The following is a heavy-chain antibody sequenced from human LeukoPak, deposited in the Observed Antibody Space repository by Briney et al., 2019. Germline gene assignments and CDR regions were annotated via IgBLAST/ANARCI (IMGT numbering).Heavy chain of an antibody. D-gene: IGHD3-10*01. J-gene: IGHJ5*02. CDR2: INHSGST. CDR3: ARDSGTTGEVKFDP. Sequence: GSLRLSCAASGFTFFSYTMNWIRQPPGKGLEWIGEINHSGSTNYNPSLKSRVTISVDTSKNQFSLKLSSVTAADTAVYYCARDSGTTGEVKFDPWGQGTLVTVSS. CDR1: GFTFFSYT. V-gene: IGHV4-34*01.